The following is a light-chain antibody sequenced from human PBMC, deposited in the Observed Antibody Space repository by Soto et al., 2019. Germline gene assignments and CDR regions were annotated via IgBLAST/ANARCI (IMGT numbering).Light chain of an antibody. V-gene: IGKV3-20*01. CDR1: QSVSNN. CDR2: GAS. J-gene: IGKJ4*01. Sequence: EIVMTQPPATLSVSPGETATLSCRASQSVSNNLSWYQQKPGQTPRLLIYGASSRATGIPDRFSGSGSGTDFTLTISRLEPEDFAVYHCQQYGDSPLTFGGGTKVDI. CDR3: QQYGDSPLT.